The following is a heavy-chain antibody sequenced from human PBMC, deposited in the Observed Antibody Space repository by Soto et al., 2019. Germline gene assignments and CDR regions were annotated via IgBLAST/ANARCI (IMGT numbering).Heavy chain of an antibody. CDR2: VHISGHS. Sequence: QVHLQESGPGLVAPSGTLSLTCTLSGGSVRAPDWLNWVRQSPDKGLEWIAEVHISGHSNYNPSLRSRVSVSIDRSKNQFYLKLNSVTAADTAIYYCARVRQGCSANNCYFDPWGQGTQVTTSS. CDR1: GGSVRAPDW. J-gene: IGHJ5*01. D-gene: IGHD1-1*01. V-gene: IGHV4-4*02. CDR3: ARVRQGCSANNCYFDP.